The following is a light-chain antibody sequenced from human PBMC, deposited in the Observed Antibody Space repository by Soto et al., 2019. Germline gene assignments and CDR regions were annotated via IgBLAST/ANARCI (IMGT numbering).Light chain of an antibody. Sequence: EVVLTQSPATLSLSPGERATLSCRASQSVSSFLAWYQQKPGQAPRLLIYDAFNRAPGIPARFSGSTSGTDFTLTISSLEPEDSAVYYCQQRSNWPPLTFGGGTKVEIK. CDR2: DAF. V-gene: IGKV3-11*01. CDR3: QQRSNWPPLT. CDR1: QSVSSF. J-gene: IGKJ4*01.